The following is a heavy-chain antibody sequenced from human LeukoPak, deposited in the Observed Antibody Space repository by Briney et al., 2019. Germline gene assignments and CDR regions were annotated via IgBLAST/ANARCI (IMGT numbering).Heavy chain of an antibody. CDR2: ISYEGSNK. J-gene: IGHJ4*02. D-gene: IGHD1-26*01. V-gene: IGHV3-30*18. CDR1: GFSFSSFG. Sequence: GGSLRLSCAASGFSFSSFGMHWVRQAPGKGLEWVAVISYEGSNKYYAASVKGRFTISRDNFKNTLDLQMNSLTAEDTAVYYCAKDHSGSYYGPFDSWGQRTLVTVSS. CDR3: AKDHSGSYYGPFDS.